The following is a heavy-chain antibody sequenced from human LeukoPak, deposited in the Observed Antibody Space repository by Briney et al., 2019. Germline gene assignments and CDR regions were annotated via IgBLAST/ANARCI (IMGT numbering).Heavy chain of an antibody. CDR1: EFTVSSNY. J-gene: IGHJ4*02. D-gene: IGHD6-13*01. Sequence: GGSLRLSCAASEFTVSSNYMSWVRQAPGKGLERVSVLYSGGSTYYADSVKGRFTISRDNSKNTVYLQMNSLRAEDTAVYYCARVGSTWSPGYFDYWGQGTLVSVSS. V-gene: IGHV3-53*01. CDR3: ARVGSTWSPGYFDY. CDR2: LYSGGST.